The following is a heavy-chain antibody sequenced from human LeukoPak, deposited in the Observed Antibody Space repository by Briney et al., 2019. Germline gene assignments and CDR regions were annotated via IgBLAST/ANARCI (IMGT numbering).Heavy chain of an antibody. V-gene: IGHV1-46*01. CDR2: INPSGGST. CDR1: GYTFTSYY. D-gene: IGHD2-15*01. J-gene: IGHJ4*02. CDR3: ARELPPTYYFDY. Sequence: VASVTVPCTASGYTFTSYYMHWVRQAPGQGLEWMGIINPSGGSTSYAQKFQGRVTMTRDTSTSTVYMELSSLRSEDTAVYYCARELPPTYYFDYWGQGTLVTVSP.